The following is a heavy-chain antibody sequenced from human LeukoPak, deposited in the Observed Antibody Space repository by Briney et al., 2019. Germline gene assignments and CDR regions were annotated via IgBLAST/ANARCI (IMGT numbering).Heavy chain of an antibody. J-gene: IGHJ5*02. CDR2: INPNSGGT. V-gene: IGHV1-2*02. CDR3: ARDPQSRRGGWFDP. CDR1: GYTFTGYY. Sequence: GASVKVSCKASGYTFTGYYMHWVRQAPGQGLEWMGWINPNSGGTNYAQKFQGRVTMTRDTSISTAYMELSRLRSDDTAVYYCARDPQSRRGGWFDPWGQGTLVTVSS.